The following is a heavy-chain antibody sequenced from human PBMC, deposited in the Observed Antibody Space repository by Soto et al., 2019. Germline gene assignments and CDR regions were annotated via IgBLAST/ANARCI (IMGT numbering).Heavy chain of an antibody. CDR1: GFIFSNYG. D-gene: IGHD3-10*02. CDR3: AIVRVADSPLDH. J-gene: IGHJ4*02. CDR2: ISYDGSDI. V-gene: IGHV3-30*03. Sequence: QVQLVESGGGVVQPGRSLRLSCAGSGFIFSNYGMHWVRQAPGKGLEWVAFISYDGSDILYADSVKGRLTISRDNSKSTLFLHMNRPRAEDTAVYFCAIVRVADSPLDHWGQGSLVTVSS.